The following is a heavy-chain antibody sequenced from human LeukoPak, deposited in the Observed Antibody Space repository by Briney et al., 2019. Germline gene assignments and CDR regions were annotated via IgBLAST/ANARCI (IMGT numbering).Heavy chain of an antibody. V-gene: IGHV4-61*08. Sequence: PSETLSLTCPVSGDTVGSAGYYWSWIRQPPGGGLEWLGYIYYISNTNYNPSLKSRVTMSLNPSGNQFSLKLNSVTAADTAMYYCARTQSQSGSYRYYFGYWGQGTLVTVSS. CDR3: ARTQSQSGSYRYYFGY. D-gene: IGHD1-26*01. CDR1: GDTVGSAGYY. CDR2: IYYISNT. J-gene: IGHJ4*02.